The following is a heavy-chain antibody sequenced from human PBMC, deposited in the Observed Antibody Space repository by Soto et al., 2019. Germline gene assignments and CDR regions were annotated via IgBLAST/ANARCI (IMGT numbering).Heavy chain of an antibody. CDR2: IIPILGIA. V-gene: IGHV1-69*02. Sequence: SVKVSCKASGGTFSIYTISWVRQAPGQGLEWMGRIIPILGIANYAQKFQGRVTITADKSTSTAYMELSSLRSEDTAVYYCARVPGDYDFWSGYMDVWGKGTTVTVSS. D-gene: IGHD3-3*01. CDR1: GGTFSIYT. CDR3: ARVPGDYDFWSGYMDV. J-gene: IGHJ6*03.